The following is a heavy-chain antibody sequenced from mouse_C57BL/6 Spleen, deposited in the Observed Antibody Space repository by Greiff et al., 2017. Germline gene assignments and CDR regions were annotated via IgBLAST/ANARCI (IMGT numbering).Heavy chain of an antibody. V-gene: IGHV1-26*01. CDR2: INPNNGGT. D-gene: IGHD1-1*01. CDR1: GYTFTDYY. CDR3: ARGSSYVPSYFDY. Sequence: EVQLQQSGPELVKPGASVKISCKASGYTFTDYYMNWVKQSHGKSLEWIGDINPNNGGTSYNQKFKGKATLTVDKSSSTAYMELRSLTSEDSAVYYCARGSSYVPSYFDYWGQGTTLTVSS. J-gene: IGHJ2*01.